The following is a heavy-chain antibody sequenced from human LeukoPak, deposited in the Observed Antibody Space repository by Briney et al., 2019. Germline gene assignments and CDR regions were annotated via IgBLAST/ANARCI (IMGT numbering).Heavy chain of an antibody. CDR3: ARAPDMAVAGVYFDY. D-gene: IGHD6-19*01. CDR2: IIQ. Sequence: SVKVSCKASGGTFSSYAISWVRQAPGQGLEWMGGIIQQTTHRSSRAESTSTAYMELSSLRSEDTAVYYCARAPDMAVAGVYFDYWGQGTLVTVPS. V-gene: IGHV1-69*01. CDR1: GGTFSSYA. J-gene: IGHJ4*02.